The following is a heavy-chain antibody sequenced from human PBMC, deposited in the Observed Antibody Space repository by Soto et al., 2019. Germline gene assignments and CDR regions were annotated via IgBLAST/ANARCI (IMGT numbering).Heavy chain of an antibody. Sequence: ASVKVSCKASGYTFTGYYMHWVRQAPGQGLEWMGWINPNSGGTNYAQKFQGWVTMTRDTSISTAYMELSRLRSDDTAVYYCAREDSSSWYPRGLYYLDYWGQGTLVTVSS. V-gene: IGHV1-2*04. J-gene: IGHJ4*02. CDR2: INPNSGGT. CDR1: GYTFTGYY. CDR3: AREDSSSWYPRGLYYLDY. D-gene: IGHD6-13*01.